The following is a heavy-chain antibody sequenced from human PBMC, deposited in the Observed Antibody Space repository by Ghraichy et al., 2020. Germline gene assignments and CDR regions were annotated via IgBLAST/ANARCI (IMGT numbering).Heavy chain of an antibody. CDR3: ARPYSSSWTFQH. Sequence: SETLSLTCTVSGGSISSSSYYWGWIRQPPGKGLEWIGSIYYSGSTYYNPSLKSRVTISEDTSKNQFSLKLSSVTAADTAVYYCARPYSSSWTFQHWGQGTLVTVSS. D-gene: IGHD6-13*01. CDR2: IYYSGST. CDR1: GGSISSSSYY. J-gene: IGHJ1*01. V-gene: IGHV4-39*01.